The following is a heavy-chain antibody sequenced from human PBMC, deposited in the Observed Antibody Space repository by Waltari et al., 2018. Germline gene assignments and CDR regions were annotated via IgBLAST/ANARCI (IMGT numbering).Heavy chain of an antibody. CDR2: IWYDGSNK. J-gene: IGHJ3*02. Sequence: QVQLVESGGGVVQPGRSLRLSCAASGLHFRSYGMPCGRQAPGKGLEWVAVIWYDGSNKYYADSVKGRFTISRDNSKNTLYLQMNSLRAEDTAMYYCAKNRQAAAYAFDIWGQGTMVTVSS. CDR1: GLHFRSYG. D-gene: IGHD6-13*01. V-gene: IGHV3-30*18. CDR3: AKNRQAAAYAFDI.